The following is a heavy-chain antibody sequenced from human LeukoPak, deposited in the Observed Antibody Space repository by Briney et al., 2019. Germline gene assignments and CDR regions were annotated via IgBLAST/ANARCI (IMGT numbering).Heavy chain of an antibody. J-gene: IGHJ3*02. V-gene: IGHV4-4*07. CDR2: IYTSGST. Sequence: SQTLSLTCTVSGGSISSYYWSWIRQPAGKGLEWIGRIYTSGSTNYNPSLKSRVTMSVDTSKNQFSLKLSSVTAADTAVYYCARDKAVVVPAAYPLIGFDIWGQGTMVTVSS. CDR1: GGSISSYY. CDR3: ARDKAVVVPAAYPLIGFDI. D-gene: IGHD2-2*01.